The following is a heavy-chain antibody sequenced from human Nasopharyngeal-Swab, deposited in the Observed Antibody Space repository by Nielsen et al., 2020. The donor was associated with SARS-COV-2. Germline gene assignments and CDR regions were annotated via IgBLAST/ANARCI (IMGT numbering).Heavy chain of an antibody. CDR3: ARDRAYGGAVADYFDY. CDR2: VNPSGGST. J-gene: IGHJ4*02. CDR1: GYTFTGYY. V-gene: IGHV1-46*01. Sequence: ASVKVSCKASGYTFTGYYMHWVRQAPGQGLEWMGIVNPSGGSTNYAQKFQGRVTMTRDTSTSTVYMELSSLRSEDTAVYYCARDRAYGGAVADYFDYWGQGTLVTVSS. D-gene: IGHD6-13*01.